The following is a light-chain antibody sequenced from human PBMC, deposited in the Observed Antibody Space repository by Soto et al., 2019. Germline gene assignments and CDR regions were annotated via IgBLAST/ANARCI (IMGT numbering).Light chain of an antibody. V-gene: IGLV1-44*01. Sequence: QAVVTQPPSASGTPGQRVTISCSGSSSNIGSNTVNWYQQLPGTAPTLLIYYNNQRPSGVPDRFSGSKSGTSASLAISGLQSEDEAHYYCAAWDDSLDGWVFGGGTQLTVL. J-gene: IGLJ3*02. CDR3: AAWDDSLDGWV. CDR1: SSNIGSNT. CDR2: YNN.